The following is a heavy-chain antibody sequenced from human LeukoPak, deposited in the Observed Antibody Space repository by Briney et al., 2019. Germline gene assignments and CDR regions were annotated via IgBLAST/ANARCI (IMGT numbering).Heavy chain of an antibody. D-gene: IGHD3-10*01. V-gene: IGHV3-33*01. CDR2: IWYDGSNK. CDR1: GFTFSSYG. J-gene: IGHJ4*02. Sequence: GSLRLSCAASGFTFSSYGMHWVRQAPGKGLEWVAVIWYDGSNKYYADSVKGRFTISRDNSKNTLYLQMNSLRAEDTAVYYCARDYGSGSYYQPDYWGQGTLVTVSS. CDR3: ARDYGSGSYYQPDY.